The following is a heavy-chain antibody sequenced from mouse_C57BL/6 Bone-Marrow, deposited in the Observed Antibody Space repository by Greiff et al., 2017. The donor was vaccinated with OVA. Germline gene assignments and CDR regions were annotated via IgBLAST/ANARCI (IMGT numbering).Heavy chain of an antibody. J-gene: IGHJ3*01. V-gene: IGHV1-64*01. Sequence: QVQLQQSGAELVKPGASVKMSCKASGYTFTSYWMHWVKQRPGQGLEWIGMIHPNSGSTNYNEKFKSKATLNVDKSYSTAYMQLSSLTSEDSAVDYCARDSKGFAYWGQGTLVTVSA. CDR3: ARDSKGFAY. CDR2: IHPNSGST. CDR1: GYTFTSYW. D-gene: IGHD2-5*01.